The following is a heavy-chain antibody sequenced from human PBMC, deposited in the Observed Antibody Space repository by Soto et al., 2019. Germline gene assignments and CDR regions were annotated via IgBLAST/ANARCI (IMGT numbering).Heavy chain of an antibody. CDR3: AKDGGSFYYDGMDV. J-gene: IGHJ6*02. Sequence: EVQLVESGGGLVQPGGSLRLSCAASGFTFSSYNMNWVRQAPGKGLEWIADISKSSTTINYADSVKGRFTISRDNAKNALYLQMNSLRDEDTGVYYCAKDGGSFYYDGMDVWGQGTTVTVSS. D-gene: IGHD2-15*01. V-gene: IGHV3-48*02. CDR2: ISKSSTTI. CDR1: GFTFSSYN.